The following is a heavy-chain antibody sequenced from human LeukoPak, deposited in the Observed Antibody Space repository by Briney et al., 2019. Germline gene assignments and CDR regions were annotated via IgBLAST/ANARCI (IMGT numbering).Heavy chain of an antibody. Sequence: SETLSLTCTVSGYSITSGYYCGWIRRAPGKGLEWIGNFYDSGRTYYNPSLKSRVTISIDTSKNQCSLKLSSMTAADTAMYYCARGEGYFNYYMDVWGKGTTVTVSS. D-gene: IGHD1-26*01. V-gene: IGHV4-38-2*02. CDR1: GYSITSGYY. CDR3: ARGEGYFNYYMDV. CDR2: FYDSGRT. J-gene: IGHJ6*03.